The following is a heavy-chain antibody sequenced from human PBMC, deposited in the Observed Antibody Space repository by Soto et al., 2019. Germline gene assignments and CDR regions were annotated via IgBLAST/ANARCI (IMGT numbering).Heavy chain of an antibody. CDR2: IKFDGSVK. D-gene: IGHD2-2*01. J-gene: IGHJ4*02. CDR3: VKDGGYCSSSSCYAPRNHYFDS. Sequence: GGSLRLCCAASGFTFSDYWMSWVRQAPGKGPEWVANIKFDGSVKQYVDSVRGRFTISRDNSKNSLFLQMNSLAAADTAVYYCVKDGGYCSSSSCYAPRNHYFDSWGQGTLVTVSS. V-gene: IGHV3-7*03. CDR1: GFTFSDYW.